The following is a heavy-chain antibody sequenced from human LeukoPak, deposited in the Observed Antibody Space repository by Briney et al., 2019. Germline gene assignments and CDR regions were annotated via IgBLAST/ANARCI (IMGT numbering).Heavy chain of an antibody. Sequence: GGPLRLSCAASGFTFSSYSMNWVRQAPGKGLEWVSSISSSSSYIYYADSVKGRFTISRDNAKNSLYLRMNSLRAEDTAVYYCARVVTMVRGVNYYYYMDVWGKGTTVTVSS. J-gene: IGHJ6*03. CDR3: ARVVTMVRGVNYYYYMDV. D-gene: IGHD3-10*01. V-gene: IGHV3-21*01. CDR2: ISSSSSYI. CDR1: GFTFSSYS.